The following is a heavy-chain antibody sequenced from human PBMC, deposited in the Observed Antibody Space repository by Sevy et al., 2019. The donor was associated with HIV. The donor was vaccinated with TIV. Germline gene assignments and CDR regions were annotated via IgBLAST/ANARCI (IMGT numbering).Heavy chain of an antibody. CDR3: ARGYCGGGSCTAFDS. J-gene: IGHJ5*01. D-gene: IGHD2-15*01. Sequence: GGSRRLSCAASGFSISNNYTAWVRQAPGKGLEWVSVMYSGGSPYYADSVKGRFALSRDMSKNTVYLQMNSLRAEDTAVYYCARGYCGGGSCTAFDSWGQGTLVTVSS. CDR1: GFSISNNY. CDR2: MYSGGSP. V-gene: IGHV3-53*01.